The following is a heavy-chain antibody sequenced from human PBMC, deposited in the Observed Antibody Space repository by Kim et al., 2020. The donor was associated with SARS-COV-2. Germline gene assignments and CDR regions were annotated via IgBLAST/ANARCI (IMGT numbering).Heavy chain of an antibody. CDR1: GYTFTGYY. CDR3: ARVFPLPSITGTYHYFDY. V-gene: IGHV1-2*06. J-gene: IGHJ4*02. D-gene: IGHD1-7*01. CDR2: INPNSGGT. Sequence: ASVKVSCKASGYTFTGYYMHWVRQAPGQGLEWMGRINPNSGGTNYAQKFQGRVTMTRDTSISTAYMELSRLRSDDTAVYYCARVFPLPSITGTYHYFDYWGQGTLVTVSS.